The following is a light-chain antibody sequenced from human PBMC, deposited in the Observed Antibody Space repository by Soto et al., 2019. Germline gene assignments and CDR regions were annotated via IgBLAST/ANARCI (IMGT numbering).Light chain of an antibody. Sequence: QSALTHPPSASGSPGQSGAISCTGTSSDVGGYNYVSWYQQHPGKAPKLMIYEVNKRPSGVPDRFSGSKSGNTASLTVSGLQAEDEADYYCSSYAGSSNVFGTGTKVTVL. J-gene: IGLJ1*01. CDR2: EVN. V-gene: IGLV2-8*01. CDR3: SSYAGSSNV. CDR1: SSDVGGYNY.